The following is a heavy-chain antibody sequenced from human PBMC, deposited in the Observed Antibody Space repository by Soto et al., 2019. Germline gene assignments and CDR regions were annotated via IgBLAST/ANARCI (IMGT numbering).Heavy chain of an antibody. V-gene: IGHV4-39*01. J-gene: IGHJ4*02. CDR2: IYYSGST. Sequence: PSATLSLTCTVAGGSISSSSYYWGWIRQPPGKGLEWIGSIYYSGSTYYNPSLKSRVTISVDTSKNQFSLKLSSVTAADTAVYYCASHPYSSSPFDYWGQGTLVTVS. CDR1: GGSISSSSYY. D-gene: IGHD6-6*01. CDR3: ASHPYSSSPFDY.